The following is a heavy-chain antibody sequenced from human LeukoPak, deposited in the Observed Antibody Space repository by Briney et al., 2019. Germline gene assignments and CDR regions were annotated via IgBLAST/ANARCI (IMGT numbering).Heavy chain of an antibody. CDR1: GFIFNNFG. Sequence: GGSLRLSCAASGFIFNNFGMHWVRQAPGKGLEWVALISYDGANKYYGDSVKGRFTISRDNSKNTLYLQMNSLRTEDTALYYCAKGGTSIFLYYYFDYWGQGTLVTVSS. CDR2: ISYDGANK. J-gene: IGHJ4*02. CDR3: AKGGTSIFLYYYFDY. D-gene: IGHD2/OR15-2a*01. V-gene: IGHV3-30*18.